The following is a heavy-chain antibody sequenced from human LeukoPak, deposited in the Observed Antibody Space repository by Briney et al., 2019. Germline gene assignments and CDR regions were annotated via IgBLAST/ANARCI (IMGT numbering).Heavy chain of an antibody. J-gene: IGHJ4*02. D-gene: IGHD1-26*01. CDR1: GFTFSSYD. V-gene: IGHV3-30*18. CDR2: ISYDGSKK. CDR3: AKIVGSGDY. Sequence: PGRSLRLSCAGSGFTFSSYDMHWVRQAPGKGLEWVAVISYDGSKKYYADAVKGRFTISRENSKNTLYLQMNSLRGEDTAVYYCAKIVGSGDYWGQGTLVTVSS.